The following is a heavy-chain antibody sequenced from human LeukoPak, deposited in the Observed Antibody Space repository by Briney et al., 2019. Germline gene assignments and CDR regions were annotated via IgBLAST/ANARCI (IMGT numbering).Heavy chain of an antibody. J-gene: IGHJ6*03. Sequence: SETLSLTCAVYGGSFSGHYWTWIRQPPGKGLEWIGEINHGRSTKYSPSLKSRVTISVDTSKNQFPLRLSSVTAADTAVYYCARRVGRWFGERAYYYNYMDVWGKGTTVTISS. V-gene: IGHV4-34*01. CDR1: GGSFSGHY. D-gene: IGHD3-10*01. CDR3: ARRVGRWFGERAYYYNYMDV. CDR2: INHGRST.